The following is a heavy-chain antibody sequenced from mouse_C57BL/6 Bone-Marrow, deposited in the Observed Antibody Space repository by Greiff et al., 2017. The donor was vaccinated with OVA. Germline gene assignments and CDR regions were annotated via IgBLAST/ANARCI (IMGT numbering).Heavy chain of an antibody. CDR2: INPSTGGT. J-gene: IGHJ4*01. D-gene: IGHD1-1*01. CDR3: AKGSSYAMDY. V-gene: IGHV1-42*01. Sequence: EVKLQESGPELVKPGASVKISCKASGYSFTGYYMNWVKQSPEKSLEWIGEINPSTGGTTYNQKFKAKATLTVDKSSSTAYMQLKSLTSEDSAVYYCAKGSSYAMDYWGQGTSVTVSS. CDR1: GYSFTGYY.